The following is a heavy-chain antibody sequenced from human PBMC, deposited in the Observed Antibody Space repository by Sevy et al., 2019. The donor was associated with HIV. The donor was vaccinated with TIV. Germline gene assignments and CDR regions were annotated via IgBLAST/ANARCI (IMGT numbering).Heavy chain of an antibody. CDR3: AREGGYTDQGMDV. J-gene: IGHJ6*02. Sequence: GGSLRLSCAASGFTFSSYSMNWVRQAPGKGLEWLSYIDSSSTRYYAESVKGRFTVSRDNAKKSLYVQMNSLRGEDTAVYYCAREGGYTDQGMDVWGQGTTVTVS. V-gene: IGHV3-48*01. CDR1: GFTFSSYS. D-gene: IGHD5-12*01. CDR2: IDSSSTR.